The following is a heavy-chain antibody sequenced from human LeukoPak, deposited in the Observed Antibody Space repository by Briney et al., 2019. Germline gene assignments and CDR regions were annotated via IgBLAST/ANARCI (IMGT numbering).Heavy chain of an antibody. Sequence: PSETLSLTCTVSGGSISSSSYYWGWIRQPPGKGLEWIGSTYYSGSTYYNPSLKSRVTISVDTSKNQFSLKLSSVTAADTAVYYCARRRESIVATIIDCWGQGTLVTVSS. J-gene: IGHJ4*02. V-gene: IGHV4-39*01. D-gene: IGHD5-12*01. CDR3: ARRRESIVATIIDC. CDR1: GGSISSSSYY. CDR2: TYYSGST.